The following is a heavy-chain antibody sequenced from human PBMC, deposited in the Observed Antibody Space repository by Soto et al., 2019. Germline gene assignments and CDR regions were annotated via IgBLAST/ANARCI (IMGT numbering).Heavy chain of an antibody. Sequence: QLQLQESGPGLLKPSETLSLTCTISSGSISSSDYTWGWIRQPPGKGLEWIGSIYYSGKTYYNPSLNSRITVSEDTSKNQFSLNLSSVTAADTAVYYCARLQGYCIRSSCTGYYAMDVWGQGTTVTVSS. CDR1: SGSISSSDYT. V-gene: IGHV4-39*01. CDR3: ARLQGYCIRSSCTGYYAMDV. D-gene: IGHD2-2*01. J-gene: IGHJ6*02. CDR2: IYYSGKT.